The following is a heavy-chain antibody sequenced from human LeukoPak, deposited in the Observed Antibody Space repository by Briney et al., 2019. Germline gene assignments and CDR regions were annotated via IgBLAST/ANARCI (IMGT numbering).Heavy chain of an antibody. J-gene: IGHJ3*02. CDR1: GFTSGDYA. D-gene: IGHD3-22*01. Sequence: GGSLRLSCTASGFTSGDYAMSWVRQAPGKGLEWVGFIRSKAYGGTTEYAASVKGRFTISRDDSKSIAYLQMNSLKTKDTAVYYCTRDLVGYYYDSSGYLGGAFDIWGQGTMVTVSS. CDR2: IRSKAYGGTT. CDR3: TRDLVGYYYDSSGYLGGAFDI. V-gene: IGHV3-49*04.